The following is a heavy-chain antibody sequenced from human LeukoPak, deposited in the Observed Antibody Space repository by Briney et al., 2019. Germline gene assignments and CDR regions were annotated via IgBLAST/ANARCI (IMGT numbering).Heavy chain of an antibody. CDR1: GGSFSGYY. J-gene: IGHJ4*02. D-gene: IGHD6-19*01. V-gene: IGHV4-34*01. CDR3: ARHWPYSSGWED. CDR2: INHSGST. Sequence: SETLSLTCAVYGGSFSGYYWSWIRQPPGKGLEWIGEINHSGSTNYNPSLKSRVTISVDTSKNQFSLKLSSVTAADTAVYYCARHWPYSSGWEDWGQGTLVTVSS.